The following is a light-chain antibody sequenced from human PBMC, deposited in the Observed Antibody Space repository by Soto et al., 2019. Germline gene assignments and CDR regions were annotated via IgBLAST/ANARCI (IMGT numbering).Light chain of an antibody. V-gene: IGKV4-1*01. CDR3: HQYYSNPS. J-gene: IGKJ2*01. CDR2: WTS. Sequence: DIVMTQSPDSLAVSLGERATINCKSSQSVLQNSNNKNYLAWYQQKPGQPPKLLIYWTSTRESGVPERFSGSGSGTDFTLTINSLQAADVAVYYCHQYYSNPSFGQGTKLEIK. CDR1: QSVLQNSNNKNY.